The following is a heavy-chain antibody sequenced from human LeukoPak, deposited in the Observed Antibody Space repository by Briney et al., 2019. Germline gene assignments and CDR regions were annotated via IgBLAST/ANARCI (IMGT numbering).Heavy chain of an antibody. V-gene: IGHV3-7*01. D-gene: IGHD6-19*01. Sequence: GGSLRLSCAASGFTFSSYWMSWVRQAPGKGLEWVANIKQDGSEKYYVDSVKGRFTISRDNAKNSLYLQMNSLRAEDTAVYYCARGSSGWYDDWFDPWGQGTLVTVSS. CDR1: GFTFSSYW. CDR2: IKQDGSEK. CDR3: ARGSSGWYDDWFDP. J-gene: IGHJ5*02.